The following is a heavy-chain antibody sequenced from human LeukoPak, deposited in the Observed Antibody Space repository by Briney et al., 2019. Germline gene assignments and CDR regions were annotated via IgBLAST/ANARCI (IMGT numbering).Heavy chain of an antibody. D-gene: IGHD2-2*01. J-gene: IGHJ4*02. CDR1: GFTFSSYD. Sequence: GGSLRLSCAASGFTFSSYDMHWVRHATGKGLGWVSGIGTAGDTYYSGSVKGRLTISRENAKNSLYLQMNSLSAGDTAVYYCARDRLSTSCSDYWGQGTLVTVSS. CDR2: IGTAGDT. CDR3: ARDRLSTSCSDY. V-gene: IGHV3-13*01.